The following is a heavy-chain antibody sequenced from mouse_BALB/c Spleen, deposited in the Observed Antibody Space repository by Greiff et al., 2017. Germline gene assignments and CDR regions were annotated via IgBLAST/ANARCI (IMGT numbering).Heavy chain of an antibody. CDR3: VWSAYAMDY. J-gene: IGHJ4*01. CDR1: GYTFTSYW. CDR2: IYPGDGDT. D-gene: IGHD1-1*02. V-gene: IGHV1-87*01. Sequence: VQLQQSGAELARPGASVKLSCKASGYTFTSYWMQWVKQRPGQGLEWIGAIYPGDGDTRYTQKFKGKATLTADKSSSTAYMQLSSLASEDSAVYYCVWSAYAMDYWGQGTSVTVSS.